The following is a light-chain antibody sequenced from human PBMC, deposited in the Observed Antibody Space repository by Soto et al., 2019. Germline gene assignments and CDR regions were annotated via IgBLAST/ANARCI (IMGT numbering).Light chain of an antibody. V-gene: IGLV1-40*01. CDR3: AVWDDRLNGPV. J-gene: IGLJ3*02. CDR2: ATN. Sequence: QSVLTQPPSVSGAPGQSVTFSCTGNSSSVGAGSDVHWSQQLPGTAPKLFISATNTRPSGVPDRFSASKSGTSGSLAITGLQAEDEADYYCAVWDDRLNGPVFGGGTKLTVL. CDR1: SSSVGAGSD.